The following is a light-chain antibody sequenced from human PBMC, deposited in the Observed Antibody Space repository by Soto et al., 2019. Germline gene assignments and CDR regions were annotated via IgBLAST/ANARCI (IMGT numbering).Light chain of an antibody. V-gene: IGKV3-11*01. CDR1: QSVGSF. CDR3: QQYNHWPLYT. CDR2: DAS. Sequence: EIVLTQSPATLSLSPGERATLSCRASQSVGSFLAWYQQNSGQAPRLLIYDASNRATGIPARFSGSGSGTDFTLTISSLQSEDFAVYYCQQYNHWPLYTFGQGTKLEIK. J-gene: IGKJ2*01.